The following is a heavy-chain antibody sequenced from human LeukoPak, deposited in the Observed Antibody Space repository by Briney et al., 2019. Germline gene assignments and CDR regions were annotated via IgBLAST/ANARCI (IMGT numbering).Heavy chain of an antibody. Sequence: PGGSLRLSCAASGVTFSSHAVHCVRQAPGKGLQDGSALSSNGATTYYADSVKGRFTISRDNSKNTLYLQLGSLRPEEMAVYYCARGLRTYNDILTGYYSFDYWGEGTLVTVSS. CDR2: LSSNGATT. CDR1: GVTFSSHA. D-gene: IGHD3-9*01. J-gene: IGHJ4*02. V-gene: IGHV3-64*02. CDR3: ARGLRTYNDILTGYYSFDY.